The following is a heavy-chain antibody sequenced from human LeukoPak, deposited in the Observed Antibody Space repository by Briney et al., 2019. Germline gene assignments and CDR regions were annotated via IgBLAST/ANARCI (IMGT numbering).Heavy chain of an antibody. Sequence: GGSLRLSCAASGFTFSSYWMHWVRQAPGKGLEWVAVIWYDGSNKYYADSVKGRFTISRDNSKNTLYLQMNSLRAEDTAVYYCAKDGGSSSGWLKYYFDYWGQGTLVTVSS. CDR1: GFTFSSYW. D-gene: IGHD6-19*01. CDR3: AKDGGSSSGWLKYYFDY. V-gene: IGHV3-33*06. J-gene: IGHJ4*02. CDR2: IWYDGSNK.